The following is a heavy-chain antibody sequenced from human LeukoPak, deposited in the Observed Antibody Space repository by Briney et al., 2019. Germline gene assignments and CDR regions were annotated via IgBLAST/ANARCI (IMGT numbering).Heavy chain of an antibody. CDR1: GYTFTSYG. D-gene: IGHD3-16*01. Sequence: ASVKVSCKASGYTFTSYGISWVRQAPGQGLEWMGWISAYNGNTNYAQKLQGRVTMTTDASTSTAYMELSSLRSEDTAVYYCAREVGERLPAGLWGQGTLVTVSS. V-gene: IGHV1-18*01. CDR2: ISAYNGNT. CDR3: AREVGERLPAGL. J-gene: IGHJ4*02.